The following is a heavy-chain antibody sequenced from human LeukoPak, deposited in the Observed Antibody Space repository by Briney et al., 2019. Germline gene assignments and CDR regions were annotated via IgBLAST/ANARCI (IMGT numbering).Heavy chain of an antibody. Sequence: SETLSLTCTVSGGSISSYYRSWIRQPPGKGLEWIGYIYYSGSTNYNPSLKSRVTISVDTSKNQFSLKLSSVTAADTAVYYCARAFLVGYSPEEYFFDYWGQGTLVTASS. CDR2: IYYSGST. CDR1: GGSISSYY. V-gene: IGHV4-59*01. J-gene: IGHJ4*02. CDR3: ARAFLVGYSPEEYFFDY. D-gene: IGHD2-15*01.